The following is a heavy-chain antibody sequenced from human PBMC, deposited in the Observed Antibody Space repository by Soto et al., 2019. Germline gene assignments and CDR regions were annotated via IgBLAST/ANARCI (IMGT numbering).Heavy chain of an antibody. CDR2: IYHSGST. CDR3: ARTPIGSCNGVTCSNCFDP. D-gene: IGHD2-15*01. V-gene: IGHV4-4*09. J-gene: IGHJ5*02. Sequence: SETLSLTCTVSGGSISSYYWSWIRQPPGKGLEWIGYIYHSGSTYYNPSLRSRVTISVGTSKNHFSLKMRSVTAADTAVYYCARTPIGSCNGVTCSNCFDPWGQGTLVTVSS. CDR1: GGSISSYY.